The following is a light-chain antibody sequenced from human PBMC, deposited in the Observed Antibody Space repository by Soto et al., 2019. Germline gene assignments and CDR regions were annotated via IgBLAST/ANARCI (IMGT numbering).Light chain of an antibody. CDR3: QQYGSSLFT. Sequence: DIVLTQSPGTLSLSPGERATLSCRASQSVSSKYLAWYQQKPGQPPRVLIYGTSIRATGIPERFSGGGSGTDFTLTITRLESEDVAVYYCQQYGSSLFTFGPGTKLDF. CDR1: QSVSSKY. J-gene: IGKJ3*01. V-gene: IGKV3-20*01. CDR2: GTS.